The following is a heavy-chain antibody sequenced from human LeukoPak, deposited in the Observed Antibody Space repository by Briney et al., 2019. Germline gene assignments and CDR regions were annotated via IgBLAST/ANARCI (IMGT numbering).Heavy chain of an antibody. CDR2: IYYSGST. V-gene: IGHV4-59*08. Sequence: SETLSLTCTVSGGSISSYYWGWIRQPPGKGLEWIGYIYYSGSTNYNPSLKSRVTISVDTSKNQFSLKLSSVTAADTAVYYCARHEGYCSSTSCYFDYWGQGTLVTVSS. J-gene: IGHJ4*02. D-gene: IGHD2-2*01. CDR3: ARHEGYCSSTSCYFDY. CDR1: GGSISSYY.